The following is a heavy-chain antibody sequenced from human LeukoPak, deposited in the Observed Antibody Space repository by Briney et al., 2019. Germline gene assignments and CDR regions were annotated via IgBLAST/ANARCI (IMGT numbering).Heavy chain of an antibody. J-gene: IGHJ4*02. V-gene: IGHV4-4*02. CDR1: GGSISSSNW. D-gene: IGHD5-18*01. Sequence: PSETLSLTCAVSGGSISSSNWWNWVRQPPGKGLEWIGEIYHGGSTNYNPSLKSRVTISVDKSKNQFSLKLSSVTAADTAVYYCARGGYGNQNEAFDYWGQGTLVTVSS. CDR2: IYHGGST. CDR3: ARGGYGNQNEAFDY.